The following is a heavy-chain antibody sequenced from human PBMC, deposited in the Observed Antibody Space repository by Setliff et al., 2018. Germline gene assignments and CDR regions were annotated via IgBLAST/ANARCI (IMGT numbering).Heavy chain of an antibody. CDR3: ARQPPLNWAIPFDL. Sequence: PSETLSLTCTVSGGSITNFYWNWIRQSPGKGLEWIGYIYSSGITNYNPSLKSRLTMPVDTSKNQFSLHLSSMTAADTAVYYCARQPPLNWAIPFDLWGQGKRVTVS. J-gene: IGHJ3*01. CDR2: IYSSGIT. CDR1: GGSITNFY. D-gene: IGHD7-27*01. V-gene: IGHV4-59*08.